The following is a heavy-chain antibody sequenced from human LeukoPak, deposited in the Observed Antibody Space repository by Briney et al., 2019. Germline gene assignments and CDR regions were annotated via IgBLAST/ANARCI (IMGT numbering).Heavy chain of an antibody. V-gene: IGHV1-2*02. CDR3: ARGAYYYGSGKIFDY. CDR2: INPNSGGT. D-gene: IGHD3-10*01. CDR1: GYTFTGYS. J-gene: IGHJ4*02. Sequence: ASVKVSCKASGYTFTGYSMHWVRQAPGQGLEWMGWINPNSGGTNYAQKFQGRVTMTRDTSISTAYMEMSRLESDDTAVYYCARGAYYYGSGKIFDYRGQGTLVTVSS.